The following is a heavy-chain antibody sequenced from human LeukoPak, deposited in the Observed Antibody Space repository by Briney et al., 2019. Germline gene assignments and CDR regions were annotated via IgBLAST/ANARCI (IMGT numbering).Heavy chain of an antibody. D-gene: IGHD1-7*01. CDR2: IYPPCTT. CDR1: GGSFSGYY. V-gene: IGHV4-34*01. Sequence: SETLSLTCAVYGGSFSGYYWSWIRQAPGKGLEWIGYIYPPCTTYYTPSLNSRVTISVDRSKNQFSLKLSSVTAADTAVYYCATGITGTPFAFDIWGQGTMVTVSS. CDR3: ATGITGTPFAFDI. J-gene: IGHJ3*02.